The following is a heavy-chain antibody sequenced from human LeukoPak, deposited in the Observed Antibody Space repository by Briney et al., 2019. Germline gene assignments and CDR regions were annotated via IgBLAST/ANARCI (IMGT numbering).Heavy chain of an antibody. CDR3: AKGDSSGYYLTYYFDY. CDR1: GFIFSSYG. CDR2: IRYDGSNK. Sequence: GGSLRLSCAASGFIFSSYGMHWVRQAPGKGLEWVAFIRYDGSNKYYADSVKGRFTISRDNSKNTLYLQMNSLRAEDTAVYYCAKGDSSGYYLTYYFDYWGQGTLVTVSS. V-gene: IGHV3-30*02. D-gene: IGHD3-22*01. J-gene: IGHJ4*02.